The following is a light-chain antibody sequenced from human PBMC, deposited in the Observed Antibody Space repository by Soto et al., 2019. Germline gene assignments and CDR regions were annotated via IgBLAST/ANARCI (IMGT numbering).Light chain of an antibody. V-gene: IGKV3-11*01. CDR1: QSVSSF. CDR3: QQRSNWPIT. J-gene: IGKJ5*01. CDR2: DAS. Sequence: EIGLTQSPSTLSWSPGESATLSCGASQSVSSFLAWYQQKPGQAPRLLIYDASHRATGIPARFSGSGYGTDFNLTISSLEPEDFAVYFCQQRSNWPITFGQGTRLEIK.